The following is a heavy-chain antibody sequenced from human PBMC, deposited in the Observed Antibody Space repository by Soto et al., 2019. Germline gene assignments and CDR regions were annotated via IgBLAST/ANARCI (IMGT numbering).Heavy chain of an antibody. J-gene: IGHJ6*02. CDR1: GGSMRSYY. Sequence: SETLSLTCSVSGGSMRSYYWNWLRQPAGKGLEWIGRIYSRGDTNYNPSVKSRVTMSVDTSKNEFSLRLNSVTAADTAVYYWAGRAEDVYYGMDVWGQGTTVTVSS. V-gene: IGHV4-4*07. D-gene: IGHD6-13*01. CDR3: AGRAEDVYYGMDV. CDR2: IYSRGDT.